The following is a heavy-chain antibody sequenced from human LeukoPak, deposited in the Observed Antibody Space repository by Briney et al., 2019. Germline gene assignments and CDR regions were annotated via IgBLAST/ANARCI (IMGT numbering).Heavy chain of an antibody. Sequence: SGTLSLTCTVSGGSISSYYWSWLRQPPGKGLEWIGYIYYSGSTNYNPSLKSRVTISVDTSKDQFSLKLSSVTAADTAVYYCARNSAAAGWSPLYYYYGMDVWGQGTTVTVSS. CDR3: ARNSAAAGWSPLYYYYGMDV. J-gene: IGHJ6*02. V-gene: IGHV4-59*08. D-gene: IGHD6-13*01. CDR1: GGSISSYY. CDR2: IYYSGST.